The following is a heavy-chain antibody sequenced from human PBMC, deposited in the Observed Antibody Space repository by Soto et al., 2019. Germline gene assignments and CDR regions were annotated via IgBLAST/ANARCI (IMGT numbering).Heavy chain of an antibody. CDR2: IYYSGST. V-gene: IGHV4-30-4*01. CDR3: ARGSYYYDSSGYYYY. CDR1: GGSISSGDYY. D-gene: IGHD3-22*01. Sequence: SETLSLTCTVSGGSISSGDYYWSWIRQPPVKGLEWIGYIYYSGSTHYNPSLNSRVTISVDTSKNQFSLKLSAVTAAATAVYYCARGSYYYDSSGYYYYWGQRTLVTV. J-gene: IGHJ4*01.